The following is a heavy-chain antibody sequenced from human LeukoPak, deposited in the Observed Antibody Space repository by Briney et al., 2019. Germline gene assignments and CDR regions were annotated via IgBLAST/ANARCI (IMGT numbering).Heavy chain of an antibody. D-gene: IGHD3-10*01. CDR1: GFTFSSYG. V-gene: IGHV3-30*02. CDR3: AKHYYGSGSQKYYFDY. CDR2: VRNDGSDK. J-gene: IGHJ4*02. Sequence: PGGSLRLSCAASGFTFSSYGMHWVRQAPGKGLEWVTMVRNDGSDKYYADSVKGRFTISRDNSKNTLYLQMNSLRPEDTAVYYCAKHYYGSGSQKYYFDYWGQGTLVTVSS.